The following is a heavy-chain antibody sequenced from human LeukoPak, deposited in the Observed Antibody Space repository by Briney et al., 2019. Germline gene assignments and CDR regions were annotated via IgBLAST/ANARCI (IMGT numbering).Heavy chain of an antibody. V-gene: IGHV3-7*03. CDR2: IKKDVDEK. CDR1: GFTFSSHW. CDR3: AKGWSGYFRSPFDL. Sequence: GGSLRLSCAASGFTFSSHWMAWIRQAPGKGLEWVARIKKDVDEKYYVDSVKGRFTISRGNSKNTLYLQMNNLRAEDTAVYYCAKGWSGYFRSPFDLWGQGTMVTVSS. J-gene: IGHJ3*01. D-gene: IGHD3-3*01.